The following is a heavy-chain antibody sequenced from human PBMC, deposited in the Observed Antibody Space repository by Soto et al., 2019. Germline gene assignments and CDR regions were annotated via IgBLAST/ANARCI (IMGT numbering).Heavy chain of an antibody. CDR2: IYYSGST. V-gene: IGHV4-31*03. CDR1: GGSISSGGYY. J-gene: IGHJ2*01. Sequence: QVQLQEAGPGLVKTSQTLSLTCTVCGGSISSGGYYWSWVRQHPGKGLEWIGYIYYSGSTYYNPALQSRVTISVATSTTQFALKLRSVTAADTAVYYCARAAGIHLWVRSVDLWGRGTMVTVSS. CDR3: ARAAGIHLWVRSVDL. D-gene: IGHD5-18*01.